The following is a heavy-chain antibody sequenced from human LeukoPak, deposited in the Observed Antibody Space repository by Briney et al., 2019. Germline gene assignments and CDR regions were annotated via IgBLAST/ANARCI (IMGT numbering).Heavy chain of an antibody. D-gene: IGHD5-18*01. V-gene: IGHV4-39*01. CDR1: GGSISSSSYY. Sequence: SETLSLTCTVSGGSISSSSYYWGWIRQPPGKGLEWIGSIYYSGSTYYNPSLKSRVTISVDTSKNQFSLKLSSVTAADTAVYYCARRRTSGYSYGSFSRDYFDYWGQGTLVTVSS. CDR3: ARRRTSGYSYGSFSRDYFDY. J-gene: IGHJ4*02. CDR2: IYYSGST.